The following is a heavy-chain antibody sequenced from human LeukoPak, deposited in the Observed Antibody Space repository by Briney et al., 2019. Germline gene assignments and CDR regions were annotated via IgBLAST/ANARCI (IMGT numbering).Heavy chain of an antibody. CDR2: IWYDGSNK. Sequence: GSLRLSCAASGFTFSSYGMHWVRRAPGKGLEWAAVIWYDGSNKYYADSVKGRFTISRDNSKNTLYLQMNSLRAEDTAVYYCARDPAYGDYASNYYYYYGMDVWGQGTTVTVSS. D-gene: IGHD4-17*01. CDR3: ARDPAYGDYASNYYYYYGMDV. CDR1: GFTFSSYG. V-gene: IGHV3-33*01. J-gene: IGHJ6*02.